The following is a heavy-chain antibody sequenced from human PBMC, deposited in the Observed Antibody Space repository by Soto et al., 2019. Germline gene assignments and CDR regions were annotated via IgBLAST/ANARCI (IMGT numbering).Heavy chain of an antibody. Sequence: GESLKISCKGSGYTFTSYWIAWVSQMPGKGLGWLGIIYPGDSDTRYSPSFHGQVSISADKSIITAYLQWSSLKASDTAMHYCERQDGSALYYFDYWGQGPLVT. D-gene: IGHD6-19*01. V-gene: IGHV5-51*01. CDR3: ERQDGSALYYFDY. CDR1: GYTFTSYW. J-gene: IGHJ4*02. CDR2: IYPGDSDT.